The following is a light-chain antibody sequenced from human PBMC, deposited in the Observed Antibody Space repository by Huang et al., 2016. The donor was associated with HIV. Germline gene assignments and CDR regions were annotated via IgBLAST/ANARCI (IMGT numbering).Light chain of an antibody. CDR1: QNVGSF. V-gene: IGKV3-11*01. CDR2: DAS. Sequence: EVVLTQTPATLSLSPGERATLSCRASQNVGSFVAWYPRKPGQAPRLLMYDASNRAPGIPARFTGSGSGTDFTLTISSLETEDFAVYYCQQRYTWPLTFGGGTKVEIK. J-gene: IGKJ4*01. CDR3: QQRYTWPLT.